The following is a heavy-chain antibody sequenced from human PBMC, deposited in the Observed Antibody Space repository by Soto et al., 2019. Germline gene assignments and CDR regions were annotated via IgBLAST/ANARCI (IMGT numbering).Heavy chain of an antibody. Sequence: GGSLRLSCAASGFTFSSYAMHWVRQAPGKGLEWVAVISYDGSNKYYADSVKGRFTISRDNSKNTLYLQMNSLRAEDTAVYYCARERFEQIPPDYYFDYWGQGTLVTVSS. V-gene: IGHV3-30-3*01. CDR2: ISYDGSNK. CDR1: GFTFSSYA. CDR3: ARERFEQIPPDYYFDY. J-gene: IGHJ4*02. D-gene: IGHD2-2*02.